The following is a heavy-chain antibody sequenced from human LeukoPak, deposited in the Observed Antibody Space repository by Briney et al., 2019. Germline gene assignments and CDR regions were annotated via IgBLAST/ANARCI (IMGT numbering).Heavy chain of an antibody. D-gene: IGHD2-15*01. J-gene: IGHJ6*02. CDR2: INHSGST. Sequence: SETLSLTCAVYGGSFSGYYWSWIRQPPGKGLEWIGEINHSGSTNYNPSLKSRVTISVDTSKNQFSLKLSSVTAADTAVYYCARHTCSSGRCYNYYHYGMDVWAKGPRSPCP. CDR1: GGSFSGYY. V-gene: IGHV4-34*01. CDR3: ARHTCSSGRCYNYYHYGMDV.